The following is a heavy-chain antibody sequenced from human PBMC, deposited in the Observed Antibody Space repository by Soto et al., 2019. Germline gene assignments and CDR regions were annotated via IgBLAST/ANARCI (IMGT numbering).Heavy chain of an antibody. CDR3: ATRDCTNNVCHFP. J-gene: IGHJ5*02. CDR2: IHHTGSTT. D-gene: IGHD2-8*01. Sequence: QVQLQESGPGLVKPSETLSLTCAVSGGSISTNDWWTWVRQPPGKGLEWIGDIHHTGSTTNYSPSLQSRVTVSIDKSENQFSLRLTSVTAADTAVYYCATRDCTNNVCHFPWGQATLVTVSS. V-gene: IGHV4-4*02. CDR1: GGSISTNDW.